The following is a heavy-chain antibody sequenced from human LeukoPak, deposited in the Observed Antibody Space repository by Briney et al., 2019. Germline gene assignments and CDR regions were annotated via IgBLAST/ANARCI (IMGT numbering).Heavy chain of an antibody. CDR2: ISSNGGST. V-gene: IGHV3-64*01. Sequence: GGSLRLSCAASGFIFSGYVMYWVRQAPGKGLEYVSGISSNGGSTYYAKSVKGRFTISRDNSKNTLYLQMGSLRAEDMAVYYCARRCGGDCYAYYMDVWGKGTTVTVSS. CDR1: GFIFSGYV. CDR3: ARRCGGDCYAYYMDV. D-gene: IGHD2-21*02. J-gene: IGHJ6*03.